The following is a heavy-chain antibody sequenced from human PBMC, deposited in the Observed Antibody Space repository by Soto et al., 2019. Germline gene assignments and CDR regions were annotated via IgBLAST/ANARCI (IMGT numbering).Heavy chain of an antibody. CDR3: ARAESKTYYYDSSGYTFDY. Sequence: SETLSLTCTVSGGSISIGDYYWSWIRQPPGKGLEWIGYIYYSGSTYYNPSLKSRVTISVDTSKNQFSLKLSSVTAADTAVYYCARAESKTYYYDSSGYTFDYWGQGTLVTVSS. V-gene: IGHV4-30-4*01. CDR2: IYYSGST. J-gene: IGHJ4*02. D-gene: IGHD3-22*01. CDR1: GGSISIGDYY.